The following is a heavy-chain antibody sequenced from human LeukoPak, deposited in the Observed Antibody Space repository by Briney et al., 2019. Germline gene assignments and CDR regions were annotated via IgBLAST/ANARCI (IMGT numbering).Heavy chain of an antibody. D-gene: IGHD1-20*01. J-gene: IGHJ5*02. V-gene: IGHV1-18*01. CDR1: GYRFSSNG. CDR3: ARDNWNEFDP. CDR2: VSTYNSDT. Sequence: GASVKVSCKTSGYRFSSNGISWVRQAPGHGLEWVGWVSTYNSDTNSAPKFQGRVTMTRDTFTSTVYMELRGLRTDDTAVYYCARDNWNEFDPWGQGTLVTVSS.